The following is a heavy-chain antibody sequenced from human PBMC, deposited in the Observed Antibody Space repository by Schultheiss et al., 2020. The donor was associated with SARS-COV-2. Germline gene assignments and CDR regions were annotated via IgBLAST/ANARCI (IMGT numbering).Heavy chain of an antibody. V-gene: IGHV4-59*01. D-gene: IGHD3-10*01. J-gene: IGHJ3*02. CDR3: ARVFYGSGSYYNGDAFDI. Sequence: SETLSLTCAVYGGSFSGYYWSWIRQPPGKGLEWIGYIYYSGSTNYNPSLKSRVTISVDTSKNQFSLKLSSVTAADTAVYYCARVFYGSGSYYNGDAFDIWGQGTMVTVSS. CDR2: IYYSGST. CDR1: GGSFSGYY.